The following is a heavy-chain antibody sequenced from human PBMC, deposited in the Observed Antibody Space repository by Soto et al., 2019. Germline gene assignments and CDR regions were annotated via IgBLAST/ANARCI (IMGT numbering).Heavy chain of an antibody. Sequence: SETLSLTCTVSGGSVNIGSYYWSWIRQPPGKGLEWIGYIYYSGGTDYNTSLKSRVTISIDTSKNQFSLTLTSVTAADTAVYYCARDLGGYCSSTSCLPFDYWGQGTLVTVSS. V-gene: IGHV4-61*01. J-gene: IGHJ4*02. CDR1: GGSVNIGSYY. D-gene: IGHD2-2*01. CDR2: IYYSGGT. CDR3: ARDLGGYCSSTSCLPFDY.